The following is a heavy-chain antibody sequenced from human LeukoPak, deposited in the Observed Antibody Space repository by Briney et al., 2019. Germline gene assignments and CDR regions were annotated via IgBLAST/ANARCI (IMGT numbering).Heavy chain of an antibody. Sequence: PGGSLRLSCAASGFTFSSYGMHWVRQAPGKGLGWVAVIWYDGSNKYYADSVKGRFTISRDNSKNTLYLQMNSLRAEDTAVYYCAREERQGDYFDYWGQGTLVTVSS. CDR1: GFTFSSYG. J-gene: IGHJ4*02. CDR3: AREERQGDYFDY. CDR2: IWYDGSNK. V-gene: IGHV3-33*01. D-gene: IGHD5-24*01.